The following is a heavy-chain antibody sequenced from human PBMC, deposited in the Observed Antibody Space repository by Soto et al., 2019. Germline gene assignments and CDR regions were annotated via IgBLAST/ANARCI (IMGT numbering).Heavy chain of an antibody. CDR2: IYYSGST. CDR3: ARDRHNNFFDP. CDR1: GASMGSGGYY. Sequence: PSETLSLTCTVSGASMGSGGYYWTWIRQSPGKGLEWIGYIYYSGSTYYNPSLESRVAISLDTSRSQFSLTLHSVTAADTAIYYCARDRHNNFFDPWGQGTLVPVS. D-gene: IGHD6-6*01. V-gene: IGHV4-31*03. J-gene: IGHJ5*02.